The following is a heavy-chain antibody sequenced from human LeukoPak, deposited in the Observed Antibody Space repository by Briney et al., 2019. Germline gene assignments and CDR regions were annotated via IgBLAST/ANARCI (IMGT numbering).Heavy chain of an antibody. CDR1: GFTFSSYS. CDR2: ISYDGSNK. CDR3: ARAPPGTYGMDV. J-gene: IGHJ6*02. Sequence: GGSLRLSCAASGFTFSSYSMNWVRQAPGKGLEWVAVISYDGSNKYYADSVKGRFTISRDNSKNTLYLQMNSLRAEDTAVYYCARAPPGTYGMDVWGQGTTVTVSS. V-gene: IGHV3-30*03.